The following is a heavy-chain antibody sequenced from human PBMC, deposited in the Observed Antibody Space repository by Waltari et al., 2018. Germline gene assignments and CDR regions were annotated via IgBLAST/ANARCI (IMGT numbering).Heavy chain of an antibody. D-gene: IGHD3-10*01. CDR3: ARGGSGSRANFDC. Sequence: QVQLQESGPGLVKPSETLSLTCTVSGGSINTFYWNWIRQPPGKGLEWLGNIYYSGSTNYSPPLKSRVTISVDTSKNQFSRNLSSVTAADTAVYYCARGGSGSRANFDCWGQGTLVTVSS. J-gene: IGHJ4*02. CDR1: GGSINTFY. CDR2: IYYSGST. V-gene: IGHV4-59*01.